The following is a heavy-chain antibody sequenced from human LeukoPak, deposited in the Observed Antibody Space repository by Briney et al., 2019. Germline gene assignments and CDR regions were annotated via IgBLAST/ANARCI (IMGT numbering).Heavy chain of an antibody. CDR2: INHSGST. D-gene: IGHD6-19*01. CDR1: GGSISSYY. V-gene: IGHV4-34*01. Sequence: SETLSLTCTVSGGSISSYYWSWIRQPPGKGLEWIGEINHSGSTNYNPSLKSRVTISVDTSKNQFSLKLSSVTAADTAVYYCARTAVAGTVGYFDYWGQGTLVTVSS. J-gene: IGHJ4*02. CDR3: ARTAVAGTVGYFDY.